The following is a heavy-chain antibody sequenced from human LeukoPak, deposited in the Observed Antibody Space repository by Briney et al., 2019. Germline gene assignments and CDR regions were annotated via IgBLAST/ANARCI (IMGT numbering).Heavy chain of an antibody. V-gene: IGHV3-23*01. Sequence: GGSLRLSCTASGFTFSSYAMYWVRQAPGKGLEWVSGIFGSGGSAHYADSVKGRFTISRDNSQNTVYLQMNSLRPEDTAVYYCAKDPRPYYDVPVGYWGQGTLVTVS. J-gene: IGHJ4*02. CDR3: AKDPRPYYDVPVGY. D-gene: IGHD3-3*01. CDR2: IFGSGGSA. CDR1: GFTFSSYA.